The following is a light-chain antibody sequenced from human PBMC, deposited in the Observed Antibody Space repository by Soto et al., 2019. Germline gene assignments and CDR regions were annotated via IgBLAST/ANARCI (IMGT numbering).Light chain of an antibody. Sequence: IHLTQSPSSLSASVGDRVTITCRASQSISSWLAWYQQKPGKAPKLLIYAASSLQSGVPSRFSGSGFGTDFTLTISSLQPEDSAIYYCQQADTFPITFGQGTRLEIK. CDR1: QSISSW. V-gene: IGKV1-12*01. J-gene: IGKJ5*01. CDR2: AAS. CDR3: QQADTFPIT.